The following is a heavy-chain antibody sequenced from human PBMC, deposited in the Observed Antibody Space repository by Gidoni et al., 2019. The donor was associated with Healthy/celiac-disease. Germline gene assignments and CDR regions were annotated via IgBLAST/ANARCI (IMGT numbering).Heavy chain of an antibody. CDR3: AKAPPTYGDETGGFFDY. V-gene: IGHV3-23*01. Sequence: EVQLLESGGGLVQPGGSLRLSCAASGFTFSSHAMSWVRQAPGKGLEWVSAISGSGGSTYYADSVKGRFTISRDNSKNTLYLQMNSLRAEDTAVYYCAKAPPTYGDETGGFFDYWGQGTLVTVSS. CDR1: GFTFSSHA. J-gene: IGHJ4*02. CDR2: ISGSGGST. D-gene: IGHD4-17*01.